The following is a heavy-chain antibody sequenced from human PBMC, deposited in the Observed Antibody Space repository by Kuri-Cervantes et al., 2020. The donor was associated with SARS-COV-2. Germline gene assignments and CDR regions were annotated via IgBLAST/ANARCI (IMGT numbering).Heavy chain of an antibody. CDR1: GRFFSGYY. D-gene: IGHD3-22*01. V-gene: IGHV4-34*01. CDR2: INHSGST. Sequence: TLSLPCAFYGRFFSGYYWSWIRQPPGKGLEWIGEINHSGSTNYNPSLKSRVTISVDTSKNQFSLKLSTLNAADTAVYYCARDLGSVYSFDYWGQGTLVTVSS. J-gene: IGHJ4*02. CDR3: ARDLGSVYSFDY.